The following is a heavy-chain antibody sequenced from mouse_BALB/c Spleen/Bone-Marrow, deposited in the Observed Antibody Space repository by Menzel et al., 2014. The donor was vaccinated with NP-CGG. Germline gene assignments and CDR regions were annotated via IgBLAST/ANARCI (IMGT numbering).Heavy chain of an antibody. D-gene: IGHD2-4*01. Sequence: EVKLMESGGGLVQPGDSLRLSCATSGFTFXDYYMNWVRQPPGKALEWLGFIRNKANGYTTEYSASVKGRFTISRDNSQSILYLQRNTLRAEDSATYYCARDRGLSYFDYWGQGTTLTVSS. CDR3: ARDRGLSYFDY. J-gene: IGHJ2*01. CDR1: GFTFXDYY. CDR2: IRNKANGYTT. V-gene: IGHV7-3*02.